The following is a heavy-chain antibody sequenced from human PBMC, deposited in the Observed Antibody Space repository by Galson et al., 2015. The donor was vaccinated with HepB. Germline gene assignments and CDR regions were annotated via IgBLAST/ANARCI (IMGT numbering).Heavy chain of an antibody. Sequence: SVKVSCKASGYTFTSYAMNWVRQAPGQGLEWMGWINTNTGNPTYAQGFTGRFVFSLDTSVSTAYLQISSLKAEDTAVYYCARDQRFLEWLLLSYYYYGMDVWGQGTTVTVSS. V-gene: IGHV7-4-1*02. J-gene: IGHJ6*02. D-gene: IGHD3-3*01. CDR3: ARDQRFLEWLLLSYYYYGMDV. CDR1: GYTFTSYA. CDR2: INTNTGNP.